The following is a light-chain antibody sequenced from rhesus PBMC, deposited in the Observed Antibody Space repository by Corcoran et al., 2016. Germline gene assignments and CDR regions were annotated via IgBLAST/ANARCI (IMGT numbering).Light chain of an antibody. CDR1: QSLLDTSNNANY. CDR3: QQYYSTPYS. CDR2: WAS. V-gene: IGKV4-1*01. J-gene: IGKJ2*01. Sequence: DIVMTQSPDSLAVSLGERVTVNCKSSQSLLDTSNNANYLAWYQQKPGQAPKLFIYWASTRESGVPNRCSGSGSGTDFTLTISGLQAADVAVYYCQQYYSTPYSFGQGTKVEIK.